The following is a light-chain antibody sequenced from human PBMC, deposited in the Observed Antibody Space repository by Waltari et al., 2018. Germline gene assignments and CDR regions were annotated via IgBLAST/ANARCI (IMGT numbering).Light chain of an antibody. CDR1: RSNIGHYY. CDR3: GTWDSSLSGAV. CDR2: ENS. J-gene: IGLJ7*01. Sequence: QSVLTPPSSVSAAPGQRVTISCSGVRSNIGHYYVSWYRHFPGTAPKLRIYENSGRPSGIPGRFSGSKSGTSATLDITGLQAGDEADYYCGTWDSSLSGAVFGGGTHLTVL. V-gene: IGLV1-51*02.